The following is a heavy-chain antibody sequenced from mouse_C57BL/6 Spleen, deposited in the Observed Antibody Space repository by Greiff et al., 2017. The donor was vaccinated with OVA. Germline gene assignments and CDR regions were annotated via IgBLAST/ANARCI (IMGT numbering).Heavy chain of an antibody. J-gene: IGHJ2*01. CDR2: ISSGGDYI. CDR3: TRARVGGDFDY. Sequence: EVKVVESGEGLVKPGGSLKLSCAASGFTFSSYAMSWVRQTPEKRLEWVAYISSGGDYIYYADTVKGRFTISRDNARNTLYLQMSSLKSEDTAMYYCTRARVGGDFDYWGQGTTLTVSS. V-gene: IGHV5-9-1*02. D-gene: IGHD1-1*01. CDR1: GFTFSSYA.